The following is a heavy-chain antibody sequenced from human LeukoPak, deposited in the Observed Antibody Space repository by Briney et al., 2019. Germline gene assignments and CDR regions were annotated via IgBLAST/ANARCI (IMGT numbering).Heavy chain of an antibody. CDR1: GGTFSSYA. Sequence: SVKVSCKASGGTFSSYAISWVRQAPGQGLEWVGGIIPIFGTENYAQKFQGRVTITADESTSTAYMELSSLRSEDTAVYYCAGPKYYYDSSGYYYYFDYWGQGTLVTVSS. D-gene: IGHD3-22*01. J-gene: IGHJ4*02. V-gene: IGHV1-69*01. CDR2: IIPIFGTE. CDR3: AGPKYYYDSSGYYYYFDY.